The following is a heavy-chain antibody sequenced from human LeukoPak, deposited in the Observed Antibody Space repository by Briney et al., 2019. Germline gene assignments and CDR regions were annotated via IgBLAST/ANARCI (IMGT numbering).Heavy chain of an antibody. D-gene: IGHD6-19*01. CDR2: IYYSGST. CDR3: ARDTPPGYSSGWHYDY. J-gene: IGHJ4*02. CDR1: GGSISSYY. V-gene: IGHV4-59*01. Sequence: SETLSLTCTVSGGSISSYYWSWIRQPPGKGLEWIGYIYYSGSTNYNPSLKSRVTISVDTSKNQFSLKLSSVTAADTALYYCARDTPPGYSSGWHYDYWGQGTLVTVSS.